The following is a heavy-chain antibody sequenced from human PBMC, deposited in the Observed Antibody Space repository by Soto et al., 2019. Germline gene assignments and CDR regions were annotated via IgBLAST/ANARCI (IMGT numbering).Heavy chain of an antibody. J-gene: IGHJ5*02. CDR2: ISSIGSYR. V-gene: IGHV3-11*06. Sequence: QVQLVESGGGLVKPGGALRLSCAASGFNFSDYYMSWIRQAPGKGLEWISYISSIGSYRTYVDSVKGRLTISIDNDKNSLFLEMHGLTVEDTAVYYCVRDLRESVSDDHVDIAWGKGTLVTVSS. CDR3: VRDLRESVSDDHVDIA. CDR1: GFNFSDYY.